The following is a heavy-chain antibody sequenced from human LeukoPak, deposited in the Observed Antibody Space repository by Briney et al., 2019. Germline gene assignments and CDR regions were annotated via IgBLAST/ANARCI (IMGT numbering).Heavy chain of an antibody. J-gene: IGHJ4*02. CDR1: GGSVSSSSYY. CDR2: IYNSGST. D-gene: IGHD6-25*01. V-gene: IGHV4-39*01. CDR3: VRRGQRLNPGLYYFDY. Sequence: SETLSLTCTVSGGSVSSSSYYWGWIRQPPGKGLEWVGCIYNSGSTYYNPSLKSRVTISVDTSENQFSLRLSSVTATDTAVYYCVRRGQRLNPGLYYFDYWGQGTLVTVSS.